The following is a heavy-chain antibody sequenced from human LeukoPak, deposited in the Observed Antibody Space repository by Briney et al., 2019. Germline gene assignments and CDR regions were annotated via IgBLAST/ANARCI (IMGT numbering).Heavy chain of an antibody. J-gene: IGHJ6*02. Sequence: GASVKVSCKASGYTFTSYYMHWVRQAPGQGLEWMGIINPSGGSTSYAQKFQGRVTMTRDTSTSTVYMGLSSLRSEDTAVYYCARTISGRAKSYYYGMDVWGQGTTVTVSS. CDR3: ARTISGRAKSYYYGMDV. CDR2: INPSGGST. V-gene: IGHV1-46*01. D-gene: IGHD6-19*01. CDR1: GYTFTSYY.